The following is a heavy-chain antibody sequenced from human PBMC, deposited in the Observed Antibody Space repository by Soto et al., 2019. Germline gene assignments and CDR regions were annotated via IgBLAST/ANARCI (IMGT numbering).Heavy chain of an antibody. CDR1: GFRFHNYW. V-gene: IGHV5-10-1*01. CDR2: IDPSDSQT. D-gene: IGHD2-8*01. J-gene: IGHJ1*01. CDR3: ARQILDSDNGPSFQYEFAD. Sequence: GESLKISCKGSGFRFHNYWIAWVRQMPGKGLEWMGRIDPSDSQTYYSPSFRGHVTISATKSITTVFLQWSSLRASDTAMYYCARQILDSDNGPSFQYEFADWGQGNLVTVVS.